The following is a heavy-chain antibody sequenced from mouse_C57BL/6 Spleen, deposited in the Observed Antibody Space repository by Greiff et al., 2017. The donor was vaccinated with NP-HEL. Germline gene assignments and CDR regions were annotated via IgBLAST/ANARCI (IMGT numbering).Heavy chain of an antibody. J-gene: IGHJ3*01. CDR1: GFIFSDYG. CDR2: ISSVSSTI. Sequence: EVQGVESGGGLVKPGGSLKLSCAASGFIFSDYGMHWVRQAPEKGLEWVAYISSVSSTIYYADTVKGRFTISRDNAKNTLFLQMTSLRSEDTAMYYCAREKRGYQPWFAYGGQGTLVTVSA. V-gene: IGHV5-17*01. CDR3: AREKRGYQPWFAY.